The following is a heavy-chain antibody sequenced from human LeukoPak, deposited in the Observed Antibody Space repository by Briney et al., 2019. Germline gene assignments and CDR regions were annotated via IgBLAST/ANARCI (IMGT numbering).Heavy chain of an antibody. CDR3: AREEGAIVVVPAAPSWFDP. J-gene: IGHJ5*02. D-gene: IGHD2-2*01. CDR1: GGTFSSYA. CDR2: IIPIFGTA. V-gene: IGHV1-69*01. Sequence: SVKVSCKTSGGTFSSYAISWVRQAPGQGLEWMGGIIPIFGTANYAQKFQGRVTITAGESTSTAYMELSSLRSEDTAVYYCAREEGAIVVVPAAPSWFDPWGQGTLVTVSS.